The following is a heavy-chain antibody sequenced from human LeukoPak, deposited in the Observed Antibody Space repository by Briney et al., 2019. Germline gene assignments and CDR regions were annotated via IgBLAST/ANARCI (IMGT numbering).Heavy chain of an antibody. J-gene: IGHJ4*02. Sequence: GGSLRLSCAASGFTFSSYEMNWVRQAPGKGLEWVSYISSSSDLMSYVDSVKGRFTVSRDNAKNSLFLQMNSLRDEDTAVYYCARVLRGLYNLGDWGQGTLVTVSS. CDR3: ARVLRGLYNLGD. D-gene: IGHD3-10*01. CDR1: GFTFSSYE. V-gene: IGHV3-48*03. CDR2: ISSSSDLM.